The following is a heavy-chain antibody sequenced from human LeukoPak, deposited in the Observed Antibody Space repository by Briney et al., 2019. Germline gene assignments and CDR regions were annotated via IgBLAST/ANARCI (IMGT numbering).Heavy chain of an antibody. J-gene: IGHJ5*02. CDR3: ARDSSSWYNWFDP. CDR2: IIPILGIA. Sequence: SVKVSCKASGGTFSSYTISWVRQAPGQGLEWMGRIIPILGIANYAQKFQGRVTITADKSTSTAYMELSSLRSEDTAVYCCARDSSSWYNWFDPWGQGTLVTVSS. D-gene: IGHD6-13*01. CDR1: GGTFSSYT. V-gene: IGHV1-69*04.